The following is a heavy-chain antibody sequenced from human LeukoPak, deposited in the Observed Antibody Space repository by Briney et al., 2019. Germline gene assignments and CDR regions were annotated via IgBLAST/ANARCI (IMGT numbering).Heavy chain of an antibody. J-gene: IGHJ4*02. CDR3: AYRNNFEY. Sequence: GGSLRLSCAASGFSFSGHWMNWVRQPPGKGLEWVANIKADGSEKYYVDSVKGRFTISRDDAKRTVGLQMDNLRAEDTAIYYCAYRNNFEYWGQGALVTVSS. V-gene: IGHV3-7*05. CDR2: IKADGSEK. D-gene: IGHD1-26*01. CDR1: GFSFSGHW.